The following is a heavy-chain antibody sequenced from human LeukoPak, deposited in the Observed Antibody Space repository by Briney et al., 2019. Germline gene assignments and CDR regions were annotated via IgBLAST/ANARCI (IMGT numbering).Heavy chain of an antibody. CDR1: GGSISSYY. J-gene: IGHJ3*02. V-gene: IGHV4-59*08. D-gene: IGHD2-21*01. CDR3: ARQIADAFDI. Sequence: SETLSLTCTVSGGSISSYYWSWIRQPPGKGLEWIGYIYYSGSTNYNPSLKSRVTISVDTSKNQFSLKLSSVTAADTAVYYCARQIADAFDIRGQGTMVTVSS. CDR2: IYYSGST.